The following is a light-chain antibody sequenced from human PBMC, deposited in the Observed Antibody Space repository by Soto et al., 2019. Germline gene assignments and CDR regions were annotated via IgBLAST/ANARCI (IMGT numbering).Light chain of an antibody. CDR1: SSDVGAYKY. Sequence: QSVLTQPASVSGSPGQSITISCTGTSSDVGAYKYVSWYQQHPGKVPKLIIYGVSNRPSGVSNRFSGSKSGNTAFLTISGRQPEDEADYYCSSFTGTTTLDVFGTGTKLTVL. J-gene: IGLJ1*01. V-gene: IGLV2-14*03. CDR3: SSFTGTTTLDV. CDR2: GVS.